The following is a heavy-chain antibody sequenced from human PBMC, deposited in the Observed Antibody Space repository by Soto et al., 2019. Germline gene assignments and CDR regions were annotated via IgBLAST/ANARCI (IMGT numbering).Heavy chain of an antibody. V-gene: IGHV4-4*02. J-gene: IGHJ4*02. Sequence: SETLSLTCAVYGESFSSSKWWSWVRQPPGKGLEWIGEIYHSGSTNYNPSLKSRVIISVDTSKNQFSLKLSSVTAADTAVYYCARHTPAISISDHWGQGTLVTVSS. CDR3: ARHTPAISISDH. D-gene: IGHD2-15*01. CDR1: GESFSSSKW. CDR2: IYHSGST.